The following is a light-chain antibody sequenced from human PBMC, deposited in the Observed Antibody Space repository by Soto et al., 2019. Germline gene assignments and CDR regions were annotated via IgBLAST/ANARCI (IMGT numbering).Light chain of an antibody. CDR2: DAS. V-gene: IGKV3-11*01. J-gene: IGKJ4*01. Sequence: EIVMTQSPATLSVPPGERATLSCRASQSVSSYLAWYQQKPGQAPRLLIYDASNRATGIPARFSGSGSGTDFTLTISSLEPEDFAVYYCQQRSNWPLTFGGGTKVDI. CDR3: QQRSNWPLT. CDR1: QSVSSY.